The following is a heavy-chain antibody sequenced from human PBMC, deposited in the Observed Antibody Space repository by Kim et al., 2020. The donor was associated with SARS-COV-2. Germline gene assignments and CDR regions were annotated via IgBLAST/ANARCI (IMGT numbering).Heavy chain of an antibody. J-gene: IGHJ4*01. CDR1: GVSFSGYY. D-gene: IGHD3-3*01. V-gene: IGHV4-34*01. CDR2: INHSGST. CDR3: SRGRRVLRFLELLLYFDY. Sequence: SETLSLTCAVSGVSFSGYYLSWIRQPPGKGLEWIGEINHSGSTNYNPSLKSRVTISVNTSNNQSSLKLSSVTASATTVYYCSRGRRVLRFLELLLYFDY.